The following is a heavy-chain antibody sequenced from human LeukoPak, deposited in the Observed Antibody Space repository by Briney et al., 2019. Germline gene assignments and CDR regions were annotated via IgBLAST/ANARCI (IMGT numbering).Heavy chain of an antibody. D-gene: IGHD6-19*01. CDR3: AVIAVADENDAFDI. J-gene: IGHJ3*02. CDR1: GFTFSSYG. CDR2: ISYDGSNK. Sequence: GGSLRLSCAASGFTFSSYGMHWVRQAPGKGLEWVAVISYDGSNKYYADSVKGRFTISRDNSKNTLYLQMNSLRAEDTAVYYCAVIAVADENDAFDIWGQGTMVTVSS. V-gene: IGHV3-30*03.